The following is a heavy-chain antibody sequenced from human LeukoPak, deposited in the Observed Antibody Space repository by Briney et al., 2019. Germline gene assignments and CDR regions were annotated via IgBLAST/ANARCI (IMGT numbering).Heavy chain of an antibody. CDR1: GFTFSSYA. CDR2: ISYDVSNK. J-gene: IGHJ3*02. D-gene: IGHD3-22*01. Sequence: GGSLRLSCAASGFTFSSYAMHWVRQAPGKGLEWVAVISYDVSNKYYADSVKGRFTISRDNSKNTLYLQMNSLRAEDTAVYYCARAIQYYYDSSGLRTDAFDIWGQGTMVTVSS. V-gene: IGHV3-30*04. CDR3: ARAIQYYYDSSGLRTDAFDI.